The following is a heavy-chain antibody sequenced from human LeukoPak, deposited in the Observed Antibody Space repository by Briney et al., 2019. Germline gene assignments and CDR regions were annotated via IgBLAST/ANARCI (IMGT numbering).Heavy chain of an antibody. J-gene: IGHJ4*02. V-gene: IGHV3-30*04. CDR2: ISYDGSNK. Sequence: GGSLRLSCAASGFTFSSYAMHWVRQAPGKGLEWVAVISYDGSNKYYADSVKGRFTISRDNSKNTLYLQMSSLRAEDTAVYYCAQWLVPFWGQGALVTVSS. D-gene: IGHD6-19*01. CDR1: GFTFSSYA. CDR3: AQWLVPF.